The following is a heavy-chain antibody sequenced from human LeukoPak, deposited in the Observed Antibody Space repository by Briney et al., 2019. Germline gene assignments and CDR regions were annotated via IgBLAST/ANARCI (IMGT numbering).Heavy chain of an antibody. D-gene: IGHD6-6*01. J-gene: IGHJ4*02. V-gene: IGHV3-30*02. CDR1: GFTFSSYG. CDR2: IRYDGSNK. CDR3: AKDRTTYSSSSTAGDY. Sequence: PGGSLRLSCAASGFTFSSYGMHWVRQAPGKGLEWLAFIRYDGSNKYYADSVKGRFTISRDNSKNTLYLQMNSLRAEDTAVYYCAKDRTTYSSSSTAGDYWGQGTLVTVSS.